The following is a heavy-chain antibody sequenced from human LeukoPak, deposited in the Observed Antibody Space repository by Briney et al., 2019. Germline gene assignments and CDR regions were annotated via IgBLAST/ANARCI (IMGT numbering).Heavy chain of an antibody. V-gene: IGHV3-48*03. CDR1: GFTFSSYE. CDR3: ARTYSSGWYASNDY. Sequence: PGGSLRLSCAASGFTFSSYEMNWVRQAPGKGLEWVSYISSSGSTIYYADSVKGRFTISRDNAKNSLYLQMNSLRAEDAAVYYCARTYSSGWYASNDYWGQGTLVTVSS. D-gene: IGHD6-19*01. J-gene: IGHJ4*02. CDR2: ISSSGSTI.